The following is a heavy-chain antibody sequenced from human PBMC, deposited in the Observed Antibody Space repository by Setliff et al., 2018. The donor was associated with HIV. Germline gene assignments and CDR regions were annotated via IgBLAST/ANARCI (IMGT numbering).Heavy chain of an antibody. CDR1: GGSISSHY. D-gene: IGHD6-13*01. J-gene: IGHJ6*03. CDR3: ARGFGSSWGGNYYYYYMDV. Sequence: PSETLSLTCTVSGGSISSHYWNWIRQPPKKGLEWIGSIYYSGSTNYNPSLKSRVTISVDTSKNQFSLKLSSVTAADTAVYYCARGFGSSWGGNYYYYYMDVWGKGTTVTVSS. V-gene: IGHV4-59*11. CDR2: IYYSGST.